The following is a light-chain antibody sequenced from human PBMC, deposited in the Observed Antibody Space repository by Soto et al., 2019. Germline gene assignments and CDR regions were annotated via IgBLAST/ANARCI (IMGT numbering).Light chain of an antibody. CDR3: QQLNSYS. CDR1: QGISSH. Sequence: IQLTQSPSSPSASVGDRVTITCWASQGISSHLAWYQQKPGKAPKLLIYDASTLQSGVPSRFSGSGSGTDFTLTISSLQPEDFASYYCQQLNSYSFGAGTKVEIK. CDR2: DAS. V-gene: IGKV1-9*01. J-gene: IGKJ4*01.